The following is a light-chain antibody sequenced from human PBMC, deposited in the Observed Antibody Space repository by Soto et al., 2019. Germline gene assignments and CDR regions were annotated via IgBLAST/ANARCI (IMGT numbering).Light chain of an antibody. CDR1: QSVSSSY. V-gene: IGKV3-20*01. J-gene: IGKJ1*01. CDR3: QPYGSSRWT. Sequence: EIVLTQSPGTLSLSPGERATLSCRASQSVSSSYLAWYQQKPGQAPRLLIYGASSRATGIPDRFSGSGSGTDFTLTISRLETEDFAVYYCQPYGSSRWTFGQGTKVDIK. CDR2: GAS.